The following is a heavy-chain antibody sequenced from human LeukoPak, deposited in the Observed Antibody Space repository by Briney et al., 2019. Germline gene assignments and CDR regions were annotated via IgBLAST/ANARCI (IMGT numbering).Heavy chain of an antibody. CDR3: ARDGGYYDSSGYYYSGGGFDY. J-gene: IGHJ4*02. Sequence: GGSLRLSCAASGFTFSSYAMHWVRQAPGKGLEWVAVISYDGSNKYYADSVKGRFTISRDNSKNTLYLQMNSLRAEDTAVYYCARDGGYYDSSGYYYSGGGFDYWGQGTLVTVSS. D-gene: IGHD3-22*01. CDR1: GFTFSSYA. CDR2: ISYDGSNK. V-gene: IGHV3-30*04.